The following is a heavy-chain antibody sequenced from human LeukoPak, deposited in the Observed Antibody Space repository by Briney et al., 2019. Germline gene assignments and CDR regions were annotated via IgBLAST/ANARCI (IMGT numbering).Heavy chain of an antibody. V-gene: IGHV3-23*01. CDR2: ISGSGGST. Sequence: GGSLRLSCAASGFTFSSYAMHWVRQAPGKGLEWVSAISGSGGSTYYADSVKGRFTISRDNSKNTLYLQMNSLRAEDTAVYYCANTGGSYFPGNYYYMDVWGKGTTVTISS. CDR1: GFTFSSYA. J-gene: IGHJ6*03. D-gene: IGHD1-26*01. CDR3: ANTGGSYFPGNYYYMDV.